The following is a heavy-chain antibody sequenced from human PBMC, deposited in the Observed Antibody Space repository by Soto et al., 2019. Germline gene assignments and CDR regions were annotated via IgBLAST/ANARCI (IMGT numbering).Heavy chain of an antibody. J-gene: IGHJ4*02. CDR2: IYHSGST. CDR1: GYSISSGYY. V-gene: IGHV4-38-2*01. D-gene: IGHD2-2*01. Sequence: SETLSLTCAVSGYSISSGYYWGWIRQPPGKGLEWIGSIYHSGSTYYNPSLKSRVTISVDTSKNQFSLKLSSVTAADTAVYYCARLEYCSSTSCYFFAFDYWGQGTLVTVSS. CDR3: ARLEYCSSTSCYFFAFDY.